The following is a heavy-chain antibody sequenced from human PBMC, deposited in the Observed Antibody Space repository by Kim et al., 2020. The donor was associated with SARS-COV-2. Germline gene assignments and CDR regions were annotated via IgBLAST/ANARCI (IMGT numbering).Heavy chain of an antibody. CDR3: ASRSPPARYNGMDV. CDR2: ISGSSSHI. D-gene: IGHD3-9*01. V-gene: IGHV3-21*01. CDR1: GFTFSFYD. J-gene: IGHJ6*02. Sequence: GGSLRLSCAASGFTFSFYDMNWVRQAPGKGLEWVSSISGSSSHIYYADSVRGRFTVSRDNAKTSLYLQMNSLRAEDTAVYYCASRSPPARYNGMDVWGQGTTVNVSS.